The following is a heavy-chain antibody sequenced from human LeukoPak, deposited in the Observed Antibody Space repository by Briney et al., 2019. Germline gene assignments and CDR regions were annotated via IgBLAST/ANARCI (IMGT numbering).Heavy chain of an antibody. CDR1: GGSMSTYY. CDR3: ARGYSSSWNYLDY. Sequence: KPSETLSLTCTVSGGSMSTYYWTWIRQPPGKGLEWTGYIYYSGSTNYNPSLKSRVTISVDTSKKQFSLKVSSVTAADTAVYYCARGYSSSWNYLDYWGQGTLVTVSS. V-gene: IGHV4-59*01. D-gene: IGHD6-13*01. J-gene: IGHJ4*02. CDR2: IYYSGST.